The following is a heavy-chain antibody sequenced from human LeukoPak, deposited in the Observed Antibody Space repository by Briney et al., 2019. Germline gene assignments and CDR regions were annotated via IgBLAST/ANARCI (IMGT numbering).Heavy chain of an antibody. CDR2: INHSGST. CDR3: ARGGYYGDYGISYYYMDV. D-gene: IGHD4-17*01. V-gene: IGHV4-34*01. CDR1: GGSFSGYY. J-gene: IGHJ6*03. Sequence: SETLSLTCAVYGGSFSGYYWSWIRQPPGKGLEWIGEINHSGSTNYNPSLKSRVTISVDTSKNQFSLKLSSVTAADTAVYYCARGGYYGDYGISYYYMDVWGKGTTVTISS.